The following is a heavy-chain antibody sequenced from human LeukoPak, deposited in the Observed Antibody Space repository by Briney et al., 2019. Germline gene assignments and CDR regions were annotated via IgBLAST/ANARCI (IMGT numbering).Heavy chain of an antibody. CDR1: GFTFSSYW. V-gene: IGHV3-74*01. CDR3: ARGCSATRCPADS. CDR2: INPDGTIA. Sequence: PGGSLRLYCAASGFTFSSYWLHWVRQAPGEGLVWVSQINPDGTIATYADSVKGRFTISRDNSKNTLYLQINSLKAEDTAVYYCARGCSATRCPADSWGQGSLVTVSS. D-gene: IGHD2-15*01. J-gene: IGHJ4*02.